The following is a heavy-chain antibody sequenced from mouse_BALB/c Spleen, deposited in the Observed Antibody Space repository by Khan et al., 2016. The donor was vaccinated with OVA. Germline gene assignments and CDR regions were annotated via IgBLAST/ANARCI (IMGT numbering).Heavy chain of an antibody. CDR3: ARDYCFAY. J-gene: IGHJ3*01. Sequence: EVMLVESGGGLVKPGGSLKLSCAASGFTFSNYAMSWVRQSPEKRLEWVASISSGDSTYYPDSVKGRFTISRDNARNILYLQMSSLRSEDTAMDYCARDYCFAYWGQGTLVTVSA. V-gene: IGHV5-6-5*01. CDR1: GFTFSNYA. CDR2: ISSGDST.